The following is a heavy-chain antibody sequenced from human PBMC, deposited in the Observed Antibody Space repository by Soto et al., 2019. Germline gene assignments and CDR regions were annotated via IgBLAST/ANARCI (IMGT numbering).Heavy chain of an antibody. V-gene: IGHV4-39*01. Sequence: QLQLQESGPGLVKPSETLSLTCTVSGGSISSSSYYWGWIRQPPGKGLEWIGSIYYSGSTYYNPSLKSRVTISVDTSKNQFSLKLSSVTAADTAVYYCARQDYYDSSGYYHKPPNWFDPWGQGTLVTVSS. D-gene: IGHD3-22*01. CDR1: GGSISSSSYY. CDR2: IYYSGST. CDR3: ARQDYYDSSGYYHKPPNWFDP. J-gene: IGHJ5*02.